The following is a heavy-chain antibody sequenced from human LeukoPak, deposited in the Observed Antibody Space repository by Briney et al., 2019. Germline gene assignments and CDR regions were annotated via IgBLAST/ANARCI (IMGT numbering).Heavy chain of an antibody. CDR1: GFTFSSYA. CDR2: ISSNGGST. J-gene: IGHJ5*02. CDR3: VKSVYSGSWYNWFDP. D-gene: IGHD6-13*01. V-gene: IGHV3-64D*06. Sequence: GGSLRLSCSASGFTFSSYAMHWVRQAPGKGLEYVSAISSNGGSTYYADSVKGRFTISRDNSKNTLYLQMSSLRAEDTAVYYCVKSVYSGSWYNWFDPWGQGTLVTVSS.